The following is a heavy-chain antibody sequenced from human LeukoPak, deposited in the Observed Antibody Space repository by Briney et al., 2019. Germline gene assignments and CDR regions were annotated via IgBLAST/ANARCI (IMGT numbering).Heavy chain of an antibody. CDR1: GGSISSYY. D-gene: IGHD3-22*01. J-gene: IGHJ4*02. CDR3: ARTKPYDSSGFDY. Sequence: SSETLSLTCTVSGGSISSYYWSWLRQPPGKGLEWIGYIYYSGSTNYNPSLKSRVTISVDTSKNQFSLKLSSVTAADTAVYYCARTKPYDSSGFDYWGQGTLVTVSS. V-gene: IGHV4-59*01. CDR2: IYYSGST.